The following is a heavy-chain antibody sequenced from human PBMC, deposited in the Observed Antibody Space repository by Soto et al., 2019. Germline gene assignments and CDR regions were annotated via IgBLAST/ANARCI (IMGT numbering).Heavy chain of an antibody. Sequence: QVQLVESGGGLVKPGGSLRLACAGSGFTFSDYYMSWIRQAPGKGLEWVSYISPSSTYTNSADSVKGRFTISRDNAKNSLFLQMNSLRAEDTAVYYCARGLTINIWYEGYWGQGTLVTVSS. V-gene: IGHV3-11*06. J-gene: IGHJ4*02. CDR2: ISPSSTYT. D-gene: IGHD6-13*01. CDR1: GFTFSDYY. CDR3: ARGLTINIWYEGY.